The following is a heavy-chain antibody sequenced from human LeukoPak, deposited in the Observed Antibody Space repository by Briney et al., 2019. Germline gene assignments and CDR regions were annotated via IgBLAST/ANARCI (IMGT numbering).Heavy chain of an antibody. J-gene: IGHJ4*02. V-gene: IGHV3-9*01. CDR2: ISWTSGSI. Sequence: PGGSLRLSCAASGFTFDDYAMHWVRQAPGKGLEWVSGISWTSGSIGYADSVKGRFTISRDNAKNSLYLQMNSLRAEDTALYYCAKASSLWNYFDYWGQGTLVTVSS. CDR1: GFTFDDYA. CDR3: AKASSLWNYFDY. D-gene: IGHD1-1*01.